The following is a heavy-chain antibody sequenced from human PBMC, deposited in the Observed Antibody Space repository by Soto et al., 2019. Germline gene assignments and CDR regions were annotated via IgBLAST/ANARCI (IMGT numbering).Heavy chain of an antibody. CDR1: GGTFSSHA. Sequence: SVKVSCKASGGTFSSHAISWVRQAPGQGLEWMGGIIPIFGTANYAQKFQGRVTITADESTSTAYMELSSLRSEDTAVYYCARTPFTTVTTIVWFDPWGQGTLVTVSS. J-gene: IGHJ5*02. CDR3: ARTPFTTVTTIVWFDP. V-gene: IGHV1-69*13. D-gene: IGHD4-17*01. CDR2: IIPIFGTA.